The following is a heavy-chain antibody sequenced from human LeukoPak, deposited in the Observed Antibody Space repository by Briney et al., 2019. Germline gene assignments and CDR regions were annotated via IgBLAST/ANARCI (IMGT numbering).Heavy chain of an antibody. V-gene: IGHV3-23*01. J-gene: IGHJ3*01. CDR3: ARDIQLST. CDR1: GFSFSHAW. CDR2: ISFSGANS. Sequence: GGSLRLSCAASGFSFSHAWMTWVRQAPGKGLDWVSLISFSGANSYYADSVKGRFTISRDNSKDTLFLQMNSLRAEDTAIYYCARDIQLSTWGLGTMVTVSS. D-gene: IGHD5-24*01.